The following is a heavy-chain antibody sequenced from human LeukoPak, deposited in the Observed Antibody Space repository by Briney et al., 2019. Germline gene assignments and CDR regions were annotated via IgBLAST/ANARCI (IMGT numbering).Heavy chain of an antibody. J-gene: IGHJ4*02. CDR2: IIPILDIT. D-gene: IGHD2-21*02. CDR1: GGTFSSNYA. Sequence: SVKASCKASGGTFSSNYAISWVRQAPGQGLEWMGRIIPILDITNYAQKFQGRVTVTADKSTSTAYMELSSLRSEDTAVYYCASLCGGDCYSDSWGQGTLVTVSS. CDR3: ASLCGGDCYSDS. V-gene: IGHV1-69*04.